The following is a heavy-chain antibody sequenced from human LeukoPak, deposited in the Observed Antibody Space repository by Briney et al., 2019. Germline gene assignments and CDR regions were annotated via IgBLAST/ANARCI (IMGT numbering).Heavy chain of an antibody. CDR2: IYHSGST. J-gene: IGHJ4*02. Sequence: NASETLSLTCAVSGGSISSSNWWSWVRQPPGKGLEWIGEIYHSGSTNYNPSLKSRVTISVDKSKNQFSLKLSSVTAADTAVYYCARVTYGSETPDFDYWSQGTLVTVSS. CDR3: ARVTYGSETPDFDY. D-gene: IGHD3-10*01. CDR1: GGSISSSNW. V-gene: IGHV4-4*02.